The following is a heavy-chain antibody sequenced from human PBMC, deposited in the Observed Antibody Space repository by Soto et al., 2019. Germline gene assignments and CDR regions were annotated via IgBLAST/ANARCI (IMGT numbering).Heavy chain of an antibody. CDR2: ISPKSGDT. Sequence: QVQLVQSRAEVKKPGASVKVSCKASGYTFTDYYLHWVRQAPGLGLEWMGWISPKSGDTKYAQNFQGRVTMTRDTSIRAAYMELSSLTSDDTAVYYCAKLAYYHYAMDVWGQGTTVTVSS. CDR1: GYTFTDYY. CDR3: AKLAYYHYAMDV. V-gene: IGHV1-2*02. J-gene: IGHJ6*02.